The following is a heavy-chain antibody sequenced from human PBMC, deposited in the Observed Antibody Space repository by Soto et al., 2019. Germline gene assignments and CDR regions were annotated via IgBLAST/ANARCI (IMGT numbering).Heavy chain of an antibody. V-gene: IGHV3-48*02. D-gene: IGHD3-22*01. Sequence: PCGSLRLSCAASGFTFSSYSMNWVLQAPGKGLEWVSYISSSSSTIYYADSVKGRFTISRDNAKNSLYLQMNSLRDEDTAVYYCARDYDRSGYSVSGMDVCGQGTAVTVYS. J-gene: IGHJ6*02. CDR2: ISSSSSTI. CDR1: GFTFSSYS. CDR3: ARDYDRSGYSVSGMDV.